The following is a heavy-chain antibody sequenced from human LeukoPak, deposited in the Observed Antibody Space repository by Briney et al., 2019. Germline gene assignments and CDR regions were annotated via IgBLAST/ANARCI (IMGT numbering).Heavy chain of an antibody. CDR3: ARDNLALYTLDV. CDR2: ISYSGST. Sequence: SETLSLTCTVSGGSMTTYYWTWIRQPPGKGLEWIGYISYSGSTNYNPSLQSRLTISVDTSKNQFSLKLSSVTAADTAVYYCARDNLALYTLDVWGQGTTVTVSS. V-gene: IGHV4-59*01. J-gene: IGHJ6*02. CDR1: GGSMTTYY. D-gene: IGHD1-14*01.